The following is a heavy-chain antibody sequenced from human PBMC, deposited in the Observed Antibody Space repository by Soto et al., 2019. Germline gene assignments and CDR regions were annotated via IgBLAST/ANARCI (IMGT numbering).Heavy chain of an antibody. CDR3: ASYGITGTWVYCCGMDG. J-gene: IGHJ6*02. D-gene: IGHD1-20*01. CDR1: GGTFSSYA. V-gene: IGHV1-69*12. CDR2: IIPIFGTA. Sequence: QVQLVQSGAEVKKPGSSVKVSCKASGGTFSSYAISWVRQAPGQGLEWMGGIIPIFGTANYAQKFQGRVTITEDESTSTAYRELSSLRSEDTAVYYCASYGITGTWVYCCGMDGWGQGTTVTVSS.